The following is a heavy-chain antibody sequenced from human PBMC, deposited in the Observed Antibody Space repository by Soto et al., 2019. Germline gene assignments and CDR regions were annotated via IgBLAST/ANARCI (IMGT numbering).Heavy chain of an antibody. Sequence: PGGSLRLSCADSGFTFSSYAMHWVRQAPGKGLEYVSAISSNGGSTYYAHSVKGRFTISGENSKNTLYLQMGSLRAEDMAVYYCASGADCSSTSCYDGPPQPERGHYYYYYRDVWGKGTTVTVSS. V-gene: IGHV3-64*01. CDR2: ISSNGGST. J-gene: IGHJ6*03. CDR1: GFTFSSYA. D-gene: IGHD2-2*01. CDR3: ASGADCSSTSCYDGPPQPERGHYYYYYRDV.